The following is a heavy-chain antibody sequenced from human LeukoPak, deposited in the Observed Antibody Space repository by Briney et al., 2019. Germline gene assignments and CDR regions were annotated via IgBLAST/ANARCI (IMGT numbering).Heavy chain of an antibody. Sequence: PSETLSLTCTVSGGSISSGGYYWSWIRQPPGKGLEWIGYIYHSGSTYYNPSLKSRVTISVDRSKNQFSLKLSSVTAADTAVYYCASASTGELGYWGQGTLVTVSS. CDR1: GGSISSGGYY. V-gene: IGHV4-30-2*01. D-gene: IGHD7-27*01. J-gene: IGHJ4*02. CDR2: IYHSGST. CDR3: ASASTGELGY.